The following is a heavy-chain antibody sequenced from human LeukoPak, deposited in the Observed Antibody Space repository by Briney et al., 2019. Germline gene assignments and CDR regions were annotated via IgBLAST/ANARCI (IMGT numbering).Heavy chain of an antibody. V-gene: IGHV4-34*01. Sequence: PSETLSLTCTVSGGSIHSYWSWIRQPPGKGLEWIGEINHSGSTNYNPSLKSRVTISVDTSKNQFSLKLSSVTAADTTVYYCARQNFYRYCRSTSCYRPYYYYYMDVWGKGTTVTISS. CDR1: GGSIHSY. CDR3: ARQNFYRYCRSTSCYRPYYYYYMDV. D-gene: IGHD2-2*01. CDR2: INHSGST. J-gene: IGHJ6*03.